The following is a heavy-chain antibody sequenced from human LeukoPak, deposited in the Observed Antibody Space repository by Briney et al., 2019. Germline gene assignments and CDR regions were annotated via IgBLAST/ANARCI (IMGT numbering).Heavy chain of an antibody. CDR1: GGSISSSGYY. CDR3: ARGTYYSGSGSYYNLDQ. D-gene: IGHD3-10*01. CDR2: IFYSGST. J-gene: IGHJ4*02. Sequence: SETLSLTCTVSGGSISSSGYYWTWIRQHPGKGLEWLGYIFYSGSTYYNPSLKGRFTISLDTSKNQLSLKLSSVTAADTAVYYCARGTYYSGSGSYYNLDQWGQGTLVTVSS. V-gene: IGHV4-31*03.